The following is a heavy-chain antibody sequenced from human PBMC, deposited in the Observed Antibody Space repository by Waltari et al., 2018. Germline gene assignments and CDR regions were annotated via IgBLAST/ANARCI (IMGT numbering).Heavy chain of an antibody. Sequence: EEQLVESGGGLVQPGDSLRLSCAASGFTFRSFWMNWFRQAPGKGPLWVSRISSDARDTTYADSVKGRFTISRDNARNTLYLQMNRLRAEDTAVYFCARVSRRTYRSPVPGRHYYYGMDVWGQGTTVTVSS. V-gene: IGHV3-74*03. CDR2: ISSDARDT. J-gene: IGHJ6*02. CDR1: GFTFRSFW. CDR3: ARVSRRTYRSPVPGRHYYYGMDV. D-gene: IGHD1-1*01.